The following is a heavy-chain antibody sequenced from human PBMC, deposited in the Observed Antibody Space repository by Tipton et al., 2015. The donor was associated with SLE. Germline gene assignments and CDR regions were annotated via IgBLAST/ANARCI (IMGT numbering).Heavy chain of an antibody. V-gene: IGHV4-39*01. CDR2: TYYSGSP. D-gene: IGHD1-26*01. Sequence: TLSLTCTVSGGSIISSSYYWGWIRQPPGKGLEYIGSTYYSGSPYYNPSLKSRITISVDTSKNQLSQKLNSVTAADTAVYYCARRGVGAIDWYFDLWGRGSLVTVSS. CDR3: ARRGVGAIDWYFDL. J-gene: IGHJ2*01. CDR1: GGSIISSSYY.